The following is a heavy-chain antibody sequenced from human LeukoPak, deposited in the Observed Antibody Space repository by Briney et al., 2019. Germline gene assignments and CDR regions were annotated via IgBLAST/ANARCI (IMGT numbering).Heavy chain of an antibody. Sequence: GGSLRLSCAASGFTFSSYSMNWVRQAPGKGLEWVSYISSSSGTIYYADSVKGRFTISRDNAKNSLYLQMNSLRAEDTAVYYCARDSSPWGQGTLVTVSS. J-gene: IGHJ5*02. CDR2: ISSSSGTI. V-gene: IGHV3-48*04. CDR3: ARDSSP. CDR1: GFTFSSYS.